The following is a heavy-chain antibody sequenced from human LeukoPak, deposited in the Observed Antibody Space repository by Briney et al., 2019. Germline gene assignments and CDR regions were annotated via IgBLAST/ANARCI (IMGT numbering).Heavy chain of an antibody. D-gene: IGHD3-3*01. CDR1: GFTFITSY. J-gene: IGHJ4*02. V-gene: IGHV3-21*01. CDR2: ISSSSSYI. CDR3: ARALVDFWSGYYPPFDY. Sequence: RPGGSLRLSCAASGFTFITSYMNWVRQAPGKGLEWVSSISSSSSYIYYADSVKGRFTISRDNAKNSLYLQMNSLRAEDTAVYYCARALVDFWSGYYPPFDYWGQGTLVTVSS.